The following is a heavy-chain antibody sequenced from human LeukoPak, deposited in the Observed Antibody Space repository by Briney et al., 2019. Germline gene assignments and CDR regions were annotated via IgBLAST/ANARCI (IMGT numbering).Heavy chain of an antibody. J-gene: IGHJ3*02. D-gene: IGHD3-10*01. CDR1: GGSISSSSYY. V-gene: IGHV4-39*07. CDR3: ARGRGGYYGSGSVLFDI. Sequence: SETLSLTCTVSGGSISSSSYYWGWIRQPPGKGLEWIGSIYYSGSTYYNPSLKSRVTISVDTSKNQFSLKLSSVTAADTAVYYCARGRGGYYGSGSVLFDIWGQGTMVTISS. CDR2: IYYSGST.